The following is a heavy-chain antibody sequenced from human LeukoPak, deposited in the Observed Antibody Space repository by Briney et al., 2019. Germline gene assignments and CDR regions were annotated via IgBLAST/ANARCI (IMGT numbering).Heavy chain of an antibody. Sequence: GGSLRLSCAASGFTFSSYAMHWVRQAPGKGLEWVAVISYDGSNKYYADSVKGRFTISRDNSKNTLYLQMNSLRAEDTAVYYCARVPLDGDGYIYYFDYWGQGTLVTVSS. CDR2: ISYDGSNK. CDR1: GFTFSSYA. D-gene: IGHD5-12*01. V-gene: IGHV3-30-3*01. CDR3: ARVPLDGDGYIYYFDY. J-gene: IGHJ4*02.